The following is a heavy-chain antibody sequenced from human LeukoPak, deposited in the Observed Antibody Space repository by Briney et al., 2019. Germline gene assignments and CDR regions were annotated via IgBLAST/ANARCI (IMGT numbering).Heavy chain of an antibody. CDR3: ARRRGYSYGYLGGIAFDI. Sequence: PGESLKISCKGSGYSFTSYWIGWVRQMPGKGLEWMGIIYPGDSDTRYSPSFQGQVTISADKSISTAYLQWSSLKASDTAMYYCARRRGYSYGYLGGIAFDIWGQGTMVTVPS. V-gene: IGHV5-51*01. J-gene: IGHJ3*02. D-gene: IGHD5-18*01. CDR1: GYSFTSYW. CDR2: IYPGDSDT.